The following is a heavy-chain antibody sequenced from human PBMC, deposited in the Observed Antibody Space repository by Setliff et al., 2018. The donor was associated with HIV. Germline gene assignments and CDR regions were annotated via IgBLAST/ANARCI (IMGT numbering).Heavy chain of an antibody. D-gene: IGHD3-3*01. CDR1: GASISSGGYY. Sequence: PSETLSLTCTVSGASISSGGYYWSWIRQHPGKGLEWIGYIYYSGSTYYNPSLKSRVTISLDTSKNQFSLNLSSVTAADTAVYYCAKGGGYNFWSGYLDYYYMDVWGKGTTVTVSS. CDR2: IYYSGST. J-gene: IGHJ6*03. CDR3: AKGGGYNFWSGYLDYYYMDV. V-gene: IGHV4-61*08.